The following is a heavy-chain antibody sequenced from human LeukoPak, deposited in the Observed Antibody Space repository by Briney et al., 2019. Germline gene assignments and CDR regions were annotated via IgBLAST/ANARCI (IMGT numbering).Heavy chain of an antibody. CDR1: GFTFSSYA. D-gene: IGHD2-2*01. Sequence: GGSLRLSCAASGFTFSSYAMSWVRQAPGKGLEWVSAISGSGGSKYYADSVKGRFTISRDNSKNTLYLQMNSLRAEDTAVYYCAKDSSPRVVPAAIDSYYFGMDVWGQGTTVTVSS. CDR3: AKDSSPRVVPAAIDSYYFGMDV. J-gene: IGHJ6*02. CDR2: ISGSGGSK. V-gene: IGHV3-23*01.